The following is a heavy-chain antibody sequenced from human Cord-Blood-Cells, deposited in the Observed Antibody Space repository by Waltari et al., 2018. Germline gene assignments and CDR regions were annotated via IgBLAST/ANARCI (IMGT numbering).Heavy chain of an antibody. Sequence: QVQLQQWGAGLLKPSETLSLTCAVYGGSFSGYYWRWLRQPPGKGLGLIGEINHSGSTHYNPSLKSRVTISVDTAKNQFSLKLSSATAADTAVYYCARGVDTRYYYMDVWGKGTTVTVSS. CDR2: INHSGST. CDR1: GGSFSGYY. J-gene: IGHJ6*03. D-gene: IGHD5-18*01. V-gene: IGHV4-34*01. CDR3: ARGVDTRYYYMDV.